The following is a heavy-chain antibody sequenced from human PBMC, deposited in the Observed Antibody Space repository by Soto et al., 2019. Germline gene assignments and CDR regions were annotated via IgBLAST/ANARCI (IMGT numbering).Heavy chain of an antibody. Sequence: LSLTCTVFGGSISSYYCSCIRQAPGKGLEWIGYIHYSGSTNYNPSLKSRVTISVDTSKNQFSLKLSSVTAADTAVYYCARHRYTKNWFDPWGQGTLVTVSS. CDR2: IHYSGST. V-gene: IGHV4-59*08. CDR3: ARHRYTKNWFDP. CDR1: GGSISSYY. J-gene: IGHJ5*02. D-gene: IGHD2-2*02.